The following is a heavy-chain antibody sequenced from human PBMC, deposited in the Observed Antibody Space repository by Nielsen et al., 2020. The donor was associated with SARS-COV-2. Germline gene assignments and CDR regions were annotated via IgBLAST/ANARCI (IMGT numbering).Heavy chain of an antibody. CDR1: GGSISSGSYY. J-gene: IGHJ6*02. Sequence: LRLSCTVSGGSISSGSYYWSWIRQPAGKGLEWIGRIYTSGSTNYNPSLKSRVTISVDTSKNQFSLKLSSVTAADTAVYYCARRSSSWYRVGMDVWGQGTTVTVSS. V-gene: IGHV4-61*02. D-gene: IGHD6-13*01. CDR3: ARRSSSWYRVGMDV. CDR2: IYTSGST.